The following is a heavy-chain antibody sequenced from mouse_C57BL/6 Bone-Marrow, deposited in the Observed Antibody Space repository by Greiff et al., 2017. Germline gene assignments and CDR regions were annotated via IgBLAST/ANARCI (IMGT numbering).Heavy chain of an antibody. V-gene: IGHV1-81*01. J-gene: IGHJ4*01. CDR3: ARWIPFITTVVALYYYAMDY. CDR1: GYTFTSYG. CDR2: IYPRSGNT. Sequence: QVQLQQSGAELARPGASVKLSCKASGYTFTSYGISWVKQRTGQGLEWIGEIYPRSGNTYYNEKFKGKATLTADKSSSTAYMELRSLTSEDSAVYFCARWIPFITTVVALYYYAMDYWGQGTSGTVSS. D-gene: IGHD1-1*01.